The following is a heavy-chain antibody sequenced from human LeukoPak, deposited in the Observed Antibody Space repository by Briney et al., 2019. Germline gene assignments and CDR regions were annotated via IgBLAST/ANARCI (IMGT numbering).Heavy chain of an antibody. CDR2: IIPILGIA. CDR1: GGTFSSYA. V-gene: IGHV1-69*04. Sequence: SVKVSCKASGGTFSSYAISWVRQAPGQGLEWMGRIIPILGIANYAQKFQGRVTITADKSTSTAYMELSSLRSEDTAVYYCAVETLPPNYYGSGSYKYYFDYWGQGTLVTVSS. D-gene: IGHD3-10*01. CDR3: AVETLPPNYYGSGSYKYYFDY. J-gene: IGHJ4*02.